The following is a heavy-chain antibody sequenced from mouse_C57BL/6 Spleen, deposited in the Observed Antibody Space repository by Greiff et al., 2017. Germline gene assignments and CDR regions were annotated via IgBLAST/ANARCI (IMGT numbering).Heavy chain of an antibody. J-gene: IGHJ4*01. D-gene: IGHD6-1*01. Sequence: QVQLQQPGAELVKPGASVKLSCKASGYTFTSYWMHWVKQRPGQGLEWIGMIHPNSGSTNYNEKFKSKATLTVDKSSSTAYMQLSSLTSEDAAVYYGARDSPYDAMDYWGQGTSVTVSS. V-gene: IGHV1-64*01. CDR3: ARDSPYDAMDY. CDR2: IHPNSGST. CDR1: GYTFTSYW.